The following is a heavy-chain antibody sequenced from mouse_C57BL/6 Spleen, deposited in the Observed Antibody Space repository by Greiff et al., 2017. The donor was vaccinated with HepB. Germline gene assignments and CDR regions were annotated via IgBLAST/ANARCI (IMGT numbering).Heavy chain of an antibody. V-gene: IGHV1-61*01. D-gene: IGHD2-2*01. CDR1: GYTFTSYW. CDR2: IYPSDSET. Sequence: VQLQQSGAELVRPGSSVKLSCKASGYTFTSYWMDWVKQRPGQGLEWIGNIYPSDSETHYNQKFKDKATLTVDKSSSTAYMQLSSLTSEDSAVYYCARSNGYGFDYWGQGTTLTVSS. J-gene: IGHJ2*01. CDR3: ARSNGYGFDY.